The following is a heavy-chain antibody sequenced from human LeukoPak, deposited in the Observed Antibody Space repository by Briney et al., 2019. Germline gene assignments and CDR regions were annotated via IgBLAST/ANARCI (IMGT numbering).Heavy chain of an antibody. Sequence: GGSLRLSCAASGFTVSSNYMSWVRQAPGKGLEWVSVIYSGGSTYYADSVKGRFTISRDNSKNTLYLQMYSLRAEDTAVYYCARIKRENIAAAGTVDYWGQGTLVTVSS. V-gene: IGHV3-66*01. CDR3: ARIKRENIAAAGTVDY. J-gene: IGHJ4*02. CDR1: GFTVSSNY. CDR2: IYSGGST. D-gene: IGHD6-13*01.